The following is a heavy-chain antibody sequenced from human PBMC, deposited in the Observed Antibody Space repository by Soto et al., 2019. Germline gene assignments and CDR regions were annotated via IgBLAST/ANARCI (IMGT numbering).Heavy chain of an antibody. V-gene: IGHV3-30-3*01. CDR2: ISYDGRNK. D-gene: IGHD4-17*01. Sequence: QVQLVESGGGVVQPGRSLRLSCAASGFTFSSYAMHWVRQAPGKGLEWVAVISYDGRNKYYADSVKGRFTISRDNSKNTLYLQMNSLRAEDTAVYYCAKASTKVTYYYGMDVWGQGTTVTVSS. CDR1: GFTFSSYA. CDR3: AKASTKVTYYYGMDV. J-gene: IGHJ6*02.